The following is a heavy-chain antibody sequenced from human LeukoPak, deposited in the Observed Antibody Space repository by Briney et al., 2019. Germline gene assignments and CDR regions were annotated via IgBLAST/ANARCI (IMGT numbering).Heavy chain of an antibody. CDR3: AKVPIFGVVTHYFDY. V-gene: IGHV3-23*01. D-gene: IGHD3-3*01. J-gene: IGHJ4*02. CDR2: ISGSGSSA. Sequence: GGSLRLSCAASGFTFSNYAMSWVRQAPGKGLEWVSAISGSGSSAYYADSVKGRFTISRDNSKNTLYLQLNSLRAEDTAAYCCAKVPIFGVVTHYFDYWGQGTLVTVSS. CDR1: GFTFSNYA.